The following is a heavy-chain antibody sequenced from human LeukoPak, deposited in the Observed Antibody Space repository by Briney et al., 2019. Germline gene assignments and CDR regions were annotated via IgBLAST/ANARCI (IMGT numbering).Heavy chain of an antibody. CDR1: GFTFSSYA. D-gene: IGHD3-22*01. CDR2: ISYDGTNT. J-gene: IGHJ4*02. CDR3: AREENYYDTRGTTGY. V-gene: IGHV3-30*04. Sequence: GGSLRLSCAASGFTFSSYAMHWVRQAPGKGLEWLAVISYDGTNTYSAESVKGRFTFSRDNPWNTLYLQMNSLRAEDTAVYYCAREENYYDTRGTTGYWGQGMLVIVSS.